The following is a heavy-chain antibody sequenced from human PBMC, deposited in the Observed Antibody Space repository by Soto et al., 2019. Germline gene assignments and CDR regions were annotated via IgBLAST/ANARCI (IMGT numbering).Heavy chain of an antibody. V-gene: IGHV3-11*01. D-gene: IGHD3-16*01. CDR1: GFTFSDHF. J-gene: IGHJ5*02. CDR2: ISGGASSI. CDR3: ARWRSYGGSRSFDL. Sequence: QVQLVESGGGLVKPGGSLRLSCGASGFTFSDHFMSWIRQAPGKGLEWISYISGGASSINYADSLKGRFTISRDNAKNSLYLQMNSLRAEDTALYYCARWRSYGGSRSFDLWGQGTLVTVSS.